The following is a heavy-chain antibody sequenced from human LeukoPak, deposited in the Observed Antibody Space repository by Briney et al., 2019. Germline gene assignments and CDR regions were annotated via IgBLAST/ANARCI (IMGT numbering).Heavy chain of an antibody. CDR3: ARHLPVGYYYDSSGYYFFDY. CDR1: GYTFTSYG. CDR2: ISAYNGNT. J-gene: IGHJ4*02. Sequence: ASVKVSCKASGYTFTSYGISWVRQAPGQGLEWMGWISAYNGNTNYAQKLQGRVTMTTDTSTSTAYMGLRSLRSDDTAVYYCARHLPVGYYYDSSGYYFFDYWGQGTLVTVSS. V-gene: IGHV1-18*01. D-gene: IGHD3-22*01.